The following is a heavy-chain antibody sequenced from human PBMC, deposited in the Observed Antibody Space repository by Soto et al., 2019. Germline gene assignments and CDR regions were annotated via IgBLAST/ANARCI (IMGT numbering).Heavy chain of an antibody. CDR1: GYTFSTYA. D-gene: IGHD2-2*01. J-gene: IGHJ5*02. V-gene: IGHV1-3*01. CDR2: IHAGNGDT. Sequence: QVQLVQSGAEVKKPGASVKVSCKASGYTFSTYAVQWVRQAPGXSLEWIGWIHAGNGDTKYSQKFHDRVTITRDTSASTTYMELSSLRSEDTAVYYCARVPRYTSDIVEVPAVMFEDWFVPWGQGTLVTVSS. CDR3: ARVPRYTSDIVEVPAVMFEDWFVP.